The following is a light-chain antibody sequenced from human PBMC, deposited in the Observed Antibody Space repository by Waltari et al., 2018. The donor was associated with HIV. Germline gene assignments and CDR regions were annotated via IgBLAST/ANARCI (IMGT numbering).Light chain of an antibody. V-gene: IGKV3-20*01. Sequence: TQSPGTLSLSPGGRATLSCRASQSVRSNFLAWYQQKRGQAPRLLIYGASTRATGIPDRFSGSGSGTDFTLTISRLEPEDFAVYFCQQYATSPVTFGHGTKVDIK. CDR1: QSVRSNF. CDR2: GAS. CDR3: QQYATSPVT. J-gene: IGKJ1*01.